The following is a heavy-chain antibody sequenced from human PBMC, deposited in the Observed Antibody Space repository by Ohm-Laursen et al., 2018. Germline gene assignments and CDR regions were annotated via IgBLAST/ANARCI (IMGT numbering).Heavy chain of an antibody. D-gene: IGHD1-1*01. CDR2: IYYSGST. Sequence: PSETLSLTCPVSGGSISSGGYYWSWIRQHPGKGLEWIGYIYYSGSTYYNPSLKSRVTISVDTSKNQFSLKLSSVTAADTAVYYCARDRGRRRRWFDPWGQGTLVTVSS. CDR3: ARDRGRRRRWFDP. CDR1: GGSISSGGYY. J-gene: IGHJ5*02. V-gene: IGHV4-31*03.